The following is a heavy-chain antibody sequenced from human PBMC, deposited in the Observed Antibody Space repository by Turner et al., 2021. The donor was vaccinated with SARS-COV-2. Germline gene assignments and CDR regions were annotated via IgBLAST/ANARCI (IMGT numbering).Heavy chain of an antibody. Sequence: QVQLQQSGPGLLKPSQTLSLTCAISGDSVSSNGVAWNWIRQSPSRGLGWLGRTVYRSKWYYDYAVSVRSRITVSPDTSKNRFSLQLNSVTPEDTAVYYCARGERNAFDTWGQGTLVTVSS. CDR3: ARGERNAFDT. V-gene: IGHV6-1*01. J-gene: IGHJ3*02. CDR2: TVYRSKWYY. CDR1: GDSVSSNGVA.